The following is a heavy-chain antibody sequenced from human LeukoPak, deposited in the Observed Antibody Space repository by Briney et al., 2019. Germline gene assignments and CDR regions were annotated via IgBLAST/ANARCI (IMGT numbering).Heavy chain of an antibody. Sequence: TSVKVSCKASGYDFTKYAVQWVRQAPGQRLEWMGWIDAGNGRTKYSQDFQGRVTITRDTSASIAYMELSSLRSDDMAVYYCARGQWFGEGSFYYFDLWGQGTLVTVSS. J-gene: IGHJ4*02. V-gene: IGHV1-3*03. D-gene: IGHD3-10*01. CDR2: IDAGNGRT. CDR1: GYDFTKYA. CDR3: ARGQWFGEGSFYYFDL.